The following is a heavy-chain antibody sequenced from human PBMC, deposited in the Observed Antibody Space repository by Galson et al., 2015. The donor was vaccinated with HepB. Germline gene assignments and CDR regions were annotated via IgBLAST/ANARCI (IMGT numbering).Heavy chain of an antibody. Sequence: SVKVSCKASGYTFSTYGFNWVRQAPGQGLEWLGWISVYNDNTDYAQKFQGRVTITADESTSTAYMELSSLRSEDTAVYYCARRIGSSSSYDFDYWGQGTLVTVSS. CDR2: ISVYNDNT. CDR3: ARRIGSSSSYDFDY. J-gene: IGHJ4*02. CDR1: GYTFSTYG. V-gene: IGHV1-18*04. D-gene: IGHD6-6*01.